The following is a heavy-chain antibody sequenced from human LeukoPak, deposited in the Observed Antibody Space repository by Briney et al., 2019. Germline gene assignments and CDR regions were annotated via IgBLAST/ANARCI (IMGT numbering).Heavy chain of an antibody. J-gene: IGHJ4*02. D-gene: IGHD6-19*01. Sequence: GGSLRLSCTASGFTFGDYAMSWVRQAPGKGLEWVGFIRSRRYGGATEYAASVKGRFTISRDDSKSVAYLHMNSLKTEDTAVYYCTRDILSGWYYFDFWGQGTLVTVSS. CDR2: IRSRRYGGAT. CDR3: TRDILSGWYYFDF. V-gene: IGHV3-49*04. CDR1: GFTFGDYA.